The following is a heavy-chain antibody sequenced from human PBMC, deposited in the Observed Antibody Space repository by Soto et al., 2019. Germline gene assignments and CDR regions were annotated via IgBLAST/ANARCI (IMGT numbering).Heavy chain of an antibody. J-gene: IGHJ4*02. CDR1: GGSISSYY. V-gene: IGHV4-59*01. D-gene: IGHD2-2*02. CDR3: ARRHCSSTSCHNNFDY. CDR2: IYYSGST. Sequence: LTCTVSGGSISSYYWSWIRQPPGKGLEWIGYIYYSGSTNHNPSLKSRVTISVDTSKNQFSLKLSSVTAADTAVYYCARRHCSSTSCHNNFDYWGQGTLVTVSS.